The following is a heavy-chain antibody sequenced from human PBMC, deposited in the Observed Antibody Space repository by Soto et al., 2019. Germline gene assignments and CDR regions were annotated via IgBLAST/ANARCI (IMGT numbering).Heavy chain of an antibody. J-gene: IGHJ4*02. CDR1: GFSLSTSGVG. D-gene: IGHD3-3*01. V-gene: IGHV2-5*02. Sequence: QITLKESGPTLVKPTQTLTLTCTFSGFSLSTSGVGVGWIRQPPGKALEWLALIYWDDDKRYTPSLKSRLTITQDTSKNQLVLTMTNMDPVDTATYYCAHSSYDFWSGYSVFDYWGQGTLVTVSS. CDR2: IYWDDDK. CDR3: AHSSYDFWSGYSVFDY.